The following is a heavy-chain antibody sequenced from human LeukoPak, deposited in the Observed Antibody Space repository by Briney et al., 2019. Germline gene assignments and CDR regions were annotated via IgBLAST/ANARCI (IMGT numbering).Heavy chain of an antibody. CDR1: GGTFSSYA. Sequence: AASVKVSCKASGGTFSSYAISWVRQAPGQGLEWMGGIIPIFGTANYAQKFQGRVTITADESTSTAYMELSSLRSEDTAVYYCARGLITMVRGVMSTYYYYYMDVWGKGTTVTISS. V-gene: IGHV1-69*13. CDR3: ARGLITMVRGVMSTYYYYYMDV. J-gene: IGHJ6*03. D-gene: IGHD3-10*01. CDR2: IIPIFGTA.